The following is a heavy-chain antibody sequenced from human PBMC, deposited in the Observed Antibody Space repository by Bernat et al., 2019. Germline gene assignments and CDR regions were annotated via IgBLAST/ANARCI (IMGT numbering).Heavy chain of an antibody. Sequence: EVQLLESGGGLVQPGGSLRLSCAASGFNFNNYAMSWVRQAPGKGLECVSAITNRGGGTYYAGSVKGRFTISRDNSKNTLYLQMNGLRAEDTAVYYCAKRMTTVYYMDVWGKGTTVTVSS. CDR3: AKRMTTVYYMDV. CDR1: GFNFNNYA. V-gene: IGHV3-23*01. J-gene: IGHJ6*03. D-gene: IGHD4-11*01. CDR2: ITNRGGGT.